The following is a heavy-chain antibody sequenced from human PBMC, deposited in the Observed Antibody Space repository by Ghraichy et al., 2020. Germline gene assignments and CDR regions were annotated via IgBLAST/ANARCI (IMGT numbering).Heavy chain of an antibody. D-gene: IGHD5-12*01. CDR1: GYTLTELS. V-gene: IGHV1-24*01. CDR2: FDPEDGET. J-gene: IGHJ2*01. CDR3: TTHLAPVRHFDL. Sequence: ASVKVSCKVSGYTLTELSMHWVRQAPGKGLEWMGGFDPEDGETIYAQKFQGRVTMTEDTSTDTAYMELSSLRSEDTAVYYCTTHLAPVRHFDLWGRGTLVTVSS.